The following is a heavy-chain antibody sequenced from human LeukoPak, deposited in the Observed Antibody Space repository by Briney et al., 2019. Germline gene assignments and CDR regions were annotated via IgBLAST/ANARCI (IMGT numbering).Heavy chain of an antibody. CDR3: AREGITTDDAFDI. D-gene: IGHD3-3*01. J-gene: IGHJ3*02. Sequence: PSETLSLTCTVSGGSISSYYWSWIRQPPGKGLEWIGYIYYSGSTNYNPSLKSRVTISVDTSKNQFSQKLSSVTAADTAVYYCAREGITTDDAFDIWGQGTMVTVSS. V-gene: IGHV4-59*12. CDR2: IYYSGST. CDR1: GGSISSYY.